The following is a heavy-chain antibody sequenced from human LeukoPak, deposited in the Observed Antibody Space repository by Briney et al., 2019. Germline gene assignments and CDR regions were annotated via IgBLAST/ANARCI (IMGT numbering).Heavy chain of an antibody. V-gene: IGHV4-30-4*02. CDR1: GGSISSGDYY. Sequence: SETLSLTCTVSGGSISSGDYYWSWIRQPPGKGLEWIGYIYNSGTIYYNPSLKSRVTISVDTSKNQFSLKLSSVTAADTAVYYCARERRDYYDSSGYYLDAFDIWGQGTMVTVSS. D-gene: IGHD3-22*01. J-gene: IGHJ3*02. CDR3: ARERRDYYDSSGYYLDAFDI. CDR2: IYNSGTI.